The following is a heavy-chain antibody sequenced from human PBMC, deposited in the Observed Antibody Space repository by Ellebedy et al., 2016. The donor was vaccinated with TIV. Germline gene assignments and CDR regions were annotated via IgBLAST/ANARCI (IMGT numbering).Heavy chain of an antibody. CDR2: INTSGGST. J-gene: IGHJ6*02. CDR1: GYTFTSYY. CDR3: ARDIAYGDDDYYYGMDG. D-gene: IGHD4-17*01. Sequence: ASVKVSXXASGYTFTSYYMHWVRQAPGQGLEWMGIINTSGGSTSYAQKFQGRVTMTRDTSTSTVYMELSSLRSEDTAVYYGARDIAYGDDDYYYGMDGWGQGTTVTVSS. V-gene: IGHV1-46*01.